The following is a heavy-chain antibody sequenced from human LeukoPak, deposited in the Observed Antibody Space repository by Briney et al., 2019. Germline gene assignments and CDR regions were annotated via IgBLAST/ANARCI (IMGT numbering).Heavy chain of an antibody. D-gene: IGHD6-13*01. V-gene: IGHV4-34*01. J-gene: IGHJ4*02. CDR3: ARENQIAAAGTTDFDY. CDR2: INHSGST. CDR1: GGSFSGYY. Sequence: PSETLSLTCAVYGGSFSGYYWSWIRRPPGKGLEWIGEINHSGSTNYNPSLKSRVTISVDTSKNQFSLKLSSVTAADTAVYYCARENQIAAAGTTDFDYWGQGTLVTVSS.